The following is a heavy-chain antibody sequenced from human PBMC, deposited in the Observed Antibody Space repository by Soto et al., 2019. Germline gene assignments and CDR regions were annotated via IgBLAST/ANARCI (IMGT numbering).Heavy chain of an antibody. D-gene: IGHD3-22*01. V-gene: IGHV1-2*04. J-gene: IGHJ3*02. CDR1: GYTFTGYY. CDR3: ARDHAYYYDSSGTGAFDI. Sequence: QVQLVQSGAEVKKPGASVKVSCKASGYTFTGYYMHWVRQAPGQGLEWMGWINPNSGGTNYAQKFQGWVTMTRDTSISTAYMELSRLRSDDTAVYYCARDHAYYYDSSGTGAFDIWGKGTMVTVSS. CDR2: INPNSGGT.